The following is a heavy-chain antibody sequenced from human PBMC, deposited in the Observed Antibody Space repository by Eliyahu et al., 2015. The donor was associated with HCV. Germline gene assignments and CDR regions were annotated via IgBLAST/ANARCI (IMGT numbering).Heavy chain of an antibody. CDR2: IKSKTDGGTT. V-gene: IGHV3-15*01. CDR3: TTGAPGGFDYYLDV. Sequence: QLVESGGGLVKPGGSLRLSCAASGFTFSKAWMSWVRQAPGKGLEWIGRIKSKTDGGTTDYGCTRERQIHHPKDGFKKPAEPANKRPKKPDTAVYYCTTGAPGGFDYYLDVWGQGTTVTVSS. CDR1: GFTFSKAW. J-gene: IGHJ6*03. D-gene: IGHD3-10*01.